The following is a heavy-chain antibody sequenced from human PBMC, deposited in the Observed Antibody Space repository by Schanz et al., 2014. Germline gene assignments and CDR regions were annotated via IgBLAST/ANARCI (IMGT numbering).Heavy chain of an antibody. CDR1: EFSFSSFG. D-gene: IGHD2-8*01. J-gene: IGHJ3*01. CDR3: ARDYESDLYSPRHDAFDV. CDR2: ISSSSSTI. V-gene: IGHV3-48*01. Sequence: EVQLVESGGGLVQPRGSLRLSCAASEFSFSSFGMNWVRQAPGKGLEWVSYISSSSSTIYYADSVKGRFTISRDNAKNSLFLQMNSVRAEDTAVYFCARDYESDLYSPRHDAFDVWGQGTVVTVSS.